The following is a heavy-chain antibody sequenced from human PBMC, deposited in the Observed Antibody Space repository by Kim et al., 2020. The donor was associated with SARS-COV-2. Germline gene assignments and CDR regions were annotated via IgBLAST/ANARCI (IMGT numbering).Heavy chain of an antibody. D-gene: IGHD3-16*02. V-gene: IGHV4-4*07. CDR3: ASALGH. CDR2: TSGRT. J-gene: IGHJ4*02. Sequence: TSGRTNYYPSLQSRVSMSVDISKNQFSLKLSAVPAADTAVYYCASALGHWGQGTLVTVSS.